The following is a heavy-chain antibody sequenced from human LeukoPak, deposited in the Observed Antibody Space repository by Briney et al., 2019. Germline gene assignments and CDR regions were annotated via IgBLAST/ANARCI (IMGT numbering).Heavy chain of an antibody. J-gene: IGHJ4*02. CDR2: ISSSSSYI. Sequence: PGGSLRLSCAASGFTFSSYSMNWVRQAPGKGLEWVSSISSSSSYIYYADSVKGRFTISRDNAKNSLYLQMNSLRAEDTALYYCARGGGFYGDYVSADYWGQGTLVTVSS. CDR1: GFTFSSYS. CDR3: ARGGGFYGDYVSADY. D-gene: IGHD4-17*01. V-gene: IGHV3-21*04.